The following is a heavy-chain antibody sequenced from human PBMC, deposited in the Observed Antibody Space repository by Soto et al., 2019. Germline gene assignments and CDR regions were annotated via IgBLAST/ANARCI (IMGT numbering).Heavy chain of an antibody. V-gene: IGHV3-64D*06. J-gene: IGHJ4*02. Sequence: PGRSLRLSCSVSGYIFSSYVMHWVRQAPGKGLQYVASISSEGASTYYADSVKGRFIISRDNSKNTLYLQMSSLRAEDTAVYYYVKDRYVDDCGQGILVILAS. CDR2: ISSEGAST. CDR1: GYIFSSYV. CDR3: VKDRYVDD.